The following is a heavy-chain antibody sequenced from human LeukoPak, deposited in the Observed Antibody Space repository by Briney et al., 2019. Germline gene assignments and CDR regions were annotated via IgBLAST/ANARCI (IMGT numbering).Heavy chain of an antibody. D-gene: IGHD2-21*02. Sequence: ASVKVSCKASGYTFTSYDINWVRQATGQGLEWMGWMNPNSGNTGYAQEFQGRVTMTRNTSISTAYMELSSLRSEDTAVYYCARVQDCGGDCTDIWGQGTMVTVSS. J-gene: IGHJ3*02. CDR3: ARVQDCGGDCTDI. CDR2: MNPNSGNT. V-gene: IGHV1-8*01. CDR1: GYTFTSYD.